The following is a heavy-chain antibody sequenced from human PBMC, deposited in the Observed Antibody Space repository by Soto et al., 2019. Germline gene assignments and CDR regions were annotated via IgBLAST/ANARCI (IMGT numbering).Heavy chain of an antibody. CDR2: IKQDGSEK. J-gene: IGHJ4*02. V-gene: IGHV3-7*03. Sequence: EVQLVESGGGLVQPGGSLRLSCAASGFTFSSYWMSWVRQAPGKGLEWVANIKQDGSEKYYVDSVKRRFTISRDNAKNSLYLQMNSLRAEDTAVYYCAREVSGYGGNPPDYWCQGTLVTVSS. CDR1: GFTFSSYW. CDR3: AREVSGYGGNPPDY. D-gene: IGHD2-15*01.